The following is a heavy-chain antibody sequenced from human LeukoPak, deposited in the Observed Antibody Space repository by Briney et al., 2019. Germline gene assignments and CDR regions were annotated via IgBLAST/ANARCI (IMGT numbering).Heavy chain of an antibody. V-gene: IGHV1-69*02. D-gene: IGHD6-13*01. CDR3: ARWAIAGPYYFDY. J-gene: IGHJ4*02. CDR2: IIPILGIA. CDR1: GYTFTDYY. Sequence: SVKVSCKASGYTFTDYYMHWVRQAPGQGVEWMGRIIPILGIANYAQKFQGRVTITADKSTSTAYMELSSLRSEDTAVYYCARWAIAGPYYFDYWGQGTLVTVSS.